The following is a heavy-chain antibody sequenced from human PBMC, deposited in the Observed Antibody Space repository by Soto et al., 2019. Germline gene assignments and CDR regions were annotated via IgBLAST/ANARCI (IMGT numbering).Heavy chain of an antibody. CDR1: GFTFGNNA. D-gene: IGHD3-22*01. CDR3: SRPSYYYDSSGFEPGAFDI. CDR2: IRSKNYGRTT. V-gene: IGHV3-49*03. J-gene: IGHJ3*02. Sequence: GGSLRLSCTGSGFTFGNNAMTWFRQAPGKGLELVGFIRSKNYGRTTEYAASVQGRFTISRDDSKGIAYLEMNSLTTDDTAVYYCSRPSYYYDSSGFEPGAFDIWGQGTMVTVSS.